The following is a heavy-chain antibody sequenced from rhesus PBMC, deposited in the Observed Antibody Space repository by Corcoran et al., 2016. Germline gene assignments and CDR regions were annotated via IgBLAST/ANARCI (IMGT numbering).Heavy chain of an antibody. CDR1: GFIFSAYY. J-gene: IGHJ4*01. CDR3: VRADYGADF. V-gene: IGHV3-178*01. CDR2: NDNGGGET. D-gene: IGHD3-22*01. Sequence: EVQLVESGGDLAKPGGSLRLSCTASGFIFSAYYMDWVRQAPGKGLEWVSRNDNGGGETWYADSVKGRFTISRENADNKLYLQMNSLRLDDSAVYYCVRADYGADFWGQGVLVTVSS.